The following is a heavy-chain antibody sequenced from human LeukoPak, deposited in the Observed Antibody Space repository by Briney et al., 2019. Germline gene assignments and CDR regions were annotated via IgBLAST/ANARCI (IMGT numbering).Heavy chain of an antibody. CDR3: ATDYGSGSYVSPRDY. CDR2: ISGSGGST. CDR1: GFTFSSCA. D-gene: IGHD3-10*01. V-gene: IGHV3-23*01. J-gene: IGHJ4*02. Sequence: GGSLRLSCAASGFTFSSCAMSWVRQAPGKGLEWASAISGSGGSTYYADSVKGRFTISRDNSKNTLYLQMNSLRAEDTAVYYCATDYGSGSYVSPRDYWGQGTLVTVSS.